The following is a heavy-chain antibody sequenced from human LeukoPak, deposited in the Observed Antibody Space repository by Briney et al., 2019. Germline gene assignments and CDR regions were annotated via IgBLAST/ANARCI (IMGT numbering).Heavy chain of an antibody. D-gene: IGHD4-17*01. J-gene: IGHJ3*02. V-gene: IGHV3-21*01. CDR3: ARDHDYGDYPDAFDI. CDR2: ISSSSSYI. Sequence: PGGSLKLSCAASGFTFSSYSMNWVRQAPGKGLEWVPSISSSSSYIYYADSVKGRFTISRDNAKNSLYLQMNSLRAEDTAVYYCARDHDYGDYPDAFDIWGQGTMVTVSS. CDR1: GFTFSSYS.